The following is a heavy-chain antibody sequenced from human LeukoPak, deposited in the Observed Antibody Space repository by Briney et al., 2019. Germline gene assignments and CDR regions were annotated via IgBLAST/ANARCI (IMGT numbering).Heavy chain of an antibody. D-gene: IGHD3-3*01. CDR3: ARVYFGVEEPTFDY. CDR2: INPNSGGT. J-gene: IGHJ4*02. CDR1: GYTFTGYY. V-gene: IGHV1-2*02. Sequence: ASVKVSCKASGYTFTGYYMHWVRQAPGQGLEWMGWINPNSGGTNYAQKFQGRVTMTRDTSISTAYMELSRLRSDDTAVYYCARVYFGVEEPTFDYWGQGTLVTVSS.